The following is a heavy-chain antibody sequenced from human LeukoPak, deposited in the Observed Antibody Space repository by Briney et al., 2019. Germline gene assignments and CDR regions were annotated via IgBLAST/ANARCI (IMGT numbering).Heavy chain of an antibody. Sequence: SETLSLTCTVSGGSISSYYWSWIRQPAGKGLEWIGRIYTSGSTTYNPSLKSRVTMSVDTSKNQFSLKLSSVTAADTAVYYCARCEQLARAFDYWGQGTLVTVSS. J-gene: IGHJ4*02. V-gene: IGHV4-4*07. CDR2: IYTSGST. CDR1: GGSISSYY. CDR3: ARCEQLARAFDY. D-gene: IGHD6-6*01.